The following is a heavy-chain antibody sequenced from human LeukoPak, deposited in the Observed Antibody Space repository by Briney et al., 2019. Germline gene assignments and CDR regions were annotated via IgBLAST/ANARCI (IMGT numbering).Heavy chain of an antibody. CDR1: GGSISSSSYY. Sequence: SETLSLTCTVSGGSISSSSYYWGWIRQPPGKGLEWIGYIYHSGSTYYNPSLKSRVTISVDRSKNQFSLKLTSMTAADTAVYYCARGGSSGYYYGWGQGTLVTVSS. CDR2: IYHSGST. V-gene: IGHV4-30-2*01. J-gene: IGHJ4*02. CDR3: ARGGSSGYYYG. D-gene: IGHD3-22*01.